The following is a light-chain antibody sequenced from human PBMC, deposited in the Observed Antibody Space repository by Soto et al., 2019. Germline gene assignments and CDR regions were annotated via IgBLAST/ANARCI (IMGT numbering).Light chain of an antibody. Sequence: DIVMTQSPDSLAVSLGERATINCKCSKSVLYSPNNMNYLTWYQQKPGQPPKLLIYWASTRESGVPDRFSGSGSGTDFTLTISSLQAEDVAVYYCQQYYSNPGTFGQGTKVEI. CDR2: WAS. J-gene: IGKJ1*01. V-gene: IGKV4-1*01. CDR1: KSVLYSPNNMNY. CDR3: QQYYSNPGT.